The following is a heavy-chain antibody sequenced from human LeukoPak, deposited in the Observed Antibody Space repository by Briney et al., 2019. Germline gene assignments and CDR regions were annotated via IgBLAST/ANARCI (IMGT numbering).Heavy chain of an antibody. CDR1: GGTFSSYA. V-gene: IGHV1-69*05. Sequence: GASVKVSCKASGGTFSSYAISWVRQAPGQGLEWMGGIIPIFGTANYAQKFQGRVTITTDESTSTAYMELSSLRSEDTAVYYCARGFEGYCSSTSCDTASMLSWFDPWGQGTLVTVSS. CDR3: ARGFEGYCSSTSCDTASMLSWFDP. D-gene: IGHD2-2*02. J-gene: IGHJ5*02. CDR2: IIPIFGTA.